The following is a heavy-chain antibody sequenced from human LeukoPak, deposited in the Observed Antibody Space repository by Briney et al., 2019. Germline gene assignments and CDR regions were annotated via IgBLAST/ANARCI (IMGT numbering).Heavy chain of an antibody. CDR2: IIHSGRT. Sequence: KPSETLSLTCAVYGGSFSGYYWSWIRQPPGKGWKWIGEIIHSGRTNYNPSLKSRVTISVDTSKNQFSLKLSSVTAADTAVYYCARGLTRELRYFDWAKTSWFDPWGQGTLVTVSS. CDR3: ARGLTRELRYFDWAKTSWFDP. D-gene: IGHD3-9*01. J-gene: IGHJ5*02. CDR1: GGSFSGYY. V-gene: IGHV4-34*01.